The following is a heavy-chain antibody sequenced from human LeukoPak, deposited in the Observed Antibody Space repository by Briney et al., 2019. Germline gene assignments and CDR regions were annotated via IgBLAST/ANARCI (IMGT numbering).Heavy chain of an antibody. Sequence: KPSETLSLTCTVSGGSISSSSYYWGWIRQPPGEGLEWIGTIYYSGSTYYNPSLKSRVTISVDTSKNQFSLKLSSVTAADTAVYYCARRIGNWFDPWGQGTLVTVSS. D-gene: IGHD2-21*01. CDR1: GGSISSSSYY. V-gene: IGHV4-39*01. J-gene: IGHJ5*02. CDR2: IYYSGST. CDR3: ARRIGNWFDP.